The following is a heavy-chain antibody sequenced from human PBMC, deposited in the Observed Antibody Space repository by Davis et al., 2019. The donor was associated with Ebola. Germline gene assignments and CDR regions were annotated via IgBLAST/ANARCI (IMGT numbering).Heavy chain of an antibody. CDR2: ISAYNGNT. CDR3: AREGPRYNWNELDY. D-gene: IGHD1-1*01. CDR1: GYTFTSYG. J-gene: IGHJ4*02. Sequence: ASVKVSCKASGYTFTSYGISWVRQAPGQGLEWMGWISAYNGNTNYAQKLQGRVTMTRDTSISTAYMELSRLRSDDTVVYYCAREGPRYNWNELDYWGQGTLVTVSS. V-gene: IGHV1-18*04.